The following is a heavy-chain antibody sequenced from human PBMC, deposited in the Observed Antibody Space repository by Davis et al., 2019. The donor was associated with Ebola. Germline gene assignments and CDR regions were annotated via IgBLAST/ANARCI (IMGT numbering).Heavy chain of an antibody. Sequence: GESLKISCAASGFTFSNAWMSWVRQAPGKGLEWVGRIKSKTDGGTTDYAAPVKGRFTISRDDSKNTLYLQMNSLKTEDTAVYYCARVSYTNGLYYFDYWGQGTLVTVSS. J-gene: IGHJ4*02. CDR3: ARVSYTNGLYYFDY. V-gene: IGHV3-15*01. CDR1: GFTFSNAW. D-gene: IGHD6-19*01. CDR2: IKSKTDGGTT.